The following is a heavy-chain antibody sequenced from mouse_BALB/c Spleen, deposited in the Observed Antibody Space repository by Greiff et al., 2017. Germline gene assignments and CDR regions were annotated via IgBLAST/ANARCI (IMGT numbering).Heavy chain of an antibody. Sequence: EVNLVESGGGLVQPGGSRKLSCAASGFTFSSFGMHWVRQAPEKGLEWVAYISSGSSTIYYADTVKGRFTISRDNPKNTLFLQMTSLRSEDTAMYYCARRGGYDDGGAMDYWGQGTSVTVSS. J-gene: IGHJ4*01. V-gene: IGHV5-17*02. D-gene: IGHD2-2*01. CDR1: GFTFSSFG. CDR2: ISSGSSTI. CDR3: ARRGGYDDGGAMDY.